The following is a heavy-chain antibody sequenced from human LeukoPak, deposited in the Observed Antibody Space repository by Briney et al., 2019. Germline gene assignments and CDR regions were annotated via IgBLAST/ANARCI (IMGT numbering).Heavy chain of an antibody. D-gene: IGHD3-22*01. CDR3: ARVNYYDGSGYYWWFDP. J-gene: IGHJ5*02. CDR1: VGSFSSYY. CDR2: INHSGST. Sequence: SETLSLTCAGYVGSFSSYYWTWIRQPPGKGLEWIGEINHSGSTNYNPSLKRRVTISVDPSKNQFSLKLSSVTAADTAVYYCARVNYYDGSGYYWWFDPWGQGTLVTVSS. V-gene: IGHV4-34*01.